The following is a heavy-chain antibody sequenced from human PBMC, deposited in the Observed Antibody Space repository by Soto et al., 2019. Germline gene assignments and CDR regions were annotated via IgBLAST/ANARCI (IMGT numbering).Heavy chain of an antibody. Sequence: QVQLVQSGAEVKKPGASVKVSCKASGYTFITYGICWVRQAPGQGLEWMGWISPYNGSTFYAQNLQGRVTMTTDTSTSTADLELRSLRSDDTAVYYCAGAAVRSTKCYWLDPWGQGTQVTVSS. J-gene: IGHJ5*02. CDR2: ISPYNGST. V-gene: IGHV1-18*01. CDR1: GYTFITYG. CDR3: AGAAVRSTKCYWLDP. D-gene: IGHD2-2*01.